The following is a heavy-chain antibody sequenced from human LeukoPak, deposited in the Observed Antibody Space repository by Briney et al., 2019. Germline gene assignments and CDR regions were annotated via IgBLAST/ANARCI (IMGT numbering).Heavy chain of an antibody. V-gene: IGHV4-61*02. J-gene: IGHJ3*02. D-gene: IGHD5-12*01. CDR1: GGSISSGSYY. Sequence: PSETLSLTCTVSGGSISSGSYYWSWIRQPAGKGLEWIGRIYTSGSTNYNPSLKSRVTISVDTSKNQFSLKLSSVTAADTAVYYCARGATLRYSGYVDWGSDAFDIWGQGTMVTVSS. CDR3: ARGATLRYSGYVDWGSDAFDI. CDR2: IYTSGST.